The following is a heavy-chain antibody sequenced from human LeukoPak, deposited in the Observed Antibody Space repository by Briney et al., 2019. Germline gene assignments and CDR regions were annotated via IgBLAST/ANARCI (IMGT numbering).Heavy chain of an antibody. CDR2: IIPIFGTA. D-gene: IGHD3-22*01. J-gene: IGHJ4*02. CDR1: GGTFSSYA. V-gene: IGHV1-69*05. Sequence: SVKVSCKASGGTFSSYAISWVRQAPRQGLEWMGRIIPIFGTANYAQKFQGRVTITTDESTSTAYMELSSLRSEDTAVYYCARGLYDSSGYYRGFGYWGQGTLVTVSS. CDR3: ARGLYDSSGYYRGFGY.